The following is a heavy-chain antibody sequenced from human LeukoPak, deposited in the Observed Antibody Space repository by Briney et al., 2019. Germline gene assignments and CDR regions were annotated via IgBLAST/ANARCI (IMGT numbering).Heavy chain of an antibody. CDR3: TREGDSSGYNFDY. CDR1: GFTLSTYE. J-gene: IGHJ4*02. Sequence: PGGSLRLSCAASGFTLSTYEMNWVRQAPGKGLEWVGFIRSKAYGGTTEYAASVKGRFTISRDDSKSIAYLQMNSLKTEDTAVYYCTREGDSSGYNFDYWGQGTLVTVSS. V-gene: IGHV3-49*04. D-gene: IGHD3-22*01. CDR2: IRSKAYGGTT.